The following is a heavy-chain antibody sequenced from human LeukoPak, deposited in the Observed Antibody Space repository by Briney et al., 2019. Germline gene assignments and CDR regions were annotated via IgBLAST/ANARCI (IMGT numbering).Heavy chain of an antibody. V-gene: IGHV3-23*01. CDR3: ARDDEGRGPDLDF. CDR2: ITGSGGTT. Sequence: GGSLRLSCDVSGFIFTSFHMPWLRRAPGKGLEWVSTITGSGGTTYCAHSVRSRFTISRVNSKNTLYLKMTSLRAEDTAVYYCARDDEGRGPDLDFWGQGTL. CDR1: GFIFTSFH. J-gene: IGHJ4*02. D-gene: IGHD1-14*01.